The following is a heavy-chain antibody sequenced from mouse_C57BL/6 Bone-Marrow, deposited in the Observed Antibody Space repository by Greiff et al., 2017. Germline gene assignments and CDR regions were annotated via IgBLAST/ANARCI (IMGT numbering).Heavy chain of an antibody. CDR2: IYPSDSET. V-gene: IGHV1-61*01. D-gene: IGHD2-4*01. Sequence: QVQLNQPGAELVRPGSSVKLSCKASGYTFTSYWLDWVKQRPGQGLEWIGNIYPSDSETHYNQKFKDKATLTVDKSSNTAYMQLSSLTSEDSAVYYCARSRIYYDYDDWGQGTTLTVSS. CDR1: GYTFTSYW. CDR3: ARSRIYYDYDD. J-gene: IGHJ2*01.